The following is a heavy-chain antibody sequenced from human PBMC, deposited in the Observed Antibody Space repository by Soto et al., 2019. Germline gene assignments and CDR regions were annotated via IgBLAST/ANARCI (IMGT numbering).Heavy chain of an antibody. J-gene: IGHJ4*02. CDR3: AKLVPKCSTSQLYFPS. CDR2: ISPTGGTT. CDR1: GVIFRIYD. Sequence: VGSLRLSCARSGVIFRIYDMSWVRQAPGKGLEWVSGISPTGGTTYYADSVKGRFTISRDNSGHTHFLTLKSLRVDDTAIYYCAKLVPKCSTSQLYFPSWGQGALLTLYS. V-gene: IGHV3-23*01. D-gene: IGHD6-6*01.